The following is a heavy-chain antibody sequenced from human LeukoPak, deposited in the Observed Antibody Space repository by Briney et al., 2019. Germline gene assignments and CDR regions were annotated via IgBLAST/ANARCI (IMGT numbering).Heavy chain of an antibody. CDR3: ARVLTPVTTLYYYYYYGMDV. J-gene: IGHJ6*02. D-gene: IGHD4-17*01. CDR1: GYSFTSHG. Sequence: ASVKVSCKASGYSFTSHGITWVRQAPGQGLEWMGWISGYNGNINYGQQFQDRVTMTTDTSTNTAYMELRSLRSDDTAVYYCARVLTPVTTLYYYYYYGMDVWGQGTTVTVSS. CDR2: ISGYNGNI. V-gene: IGHV1-18*01.